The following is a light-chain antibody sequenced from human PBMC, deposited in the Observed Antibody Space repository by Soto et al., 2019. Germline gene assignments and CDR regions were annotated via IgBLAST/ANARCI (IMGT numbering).Light chain of an antibody. CDR1: RSVSNN. J-gene: IGKJ1*01. Sequence: EIVMTQSPATLSVSPGERATLSCRASRSVSNNLAWYQKKPGQAPRLLIYGASTRATGIPARFSGSGSGTEFTLTISSLQSEDLAFYYCQQYNNWWTFGQGTRVDIK. V-gene: IGKV3-15*01. CDR2: GAS. CDR3: QQYNNWWT.